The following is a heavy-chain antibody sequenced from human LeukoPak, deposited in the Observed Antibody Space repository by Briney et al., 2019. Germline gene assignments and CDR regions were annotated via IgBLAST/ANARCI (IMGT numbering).Heavy chain of an antibody. CDR3: ARDQTNDFWSEIYYYYMDV. J-gene: IGHJ6*03. Sequence: GGSLRLSCAASGFTFSDYYMSWIRQAPGKGLEWVSYISSSGSTIYYADSVKGRFTISRDNAKNSLYLQMNSLRAEDTAVYYCARDQTNDFWSEIYYYYMDVWGKGTTVTVSS. V-gene: IGHV3-11*04. CDR1: GFTFSDYY. D-gene: IGHD3-3*01. CDR2: ISSSGSTI.